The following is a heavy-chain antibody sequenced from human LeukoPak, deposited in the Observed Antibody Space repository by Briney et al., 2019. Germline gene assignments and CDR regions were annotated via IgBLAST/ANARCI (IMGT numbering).Heavy chain of an antibody. D-gene: IGHD3-22*01. CDR2: IFHSGSI. J-gene: IGHJ3*01. CDR1: GYSISSGYY. CDR3: ARMGVSYYYDSSTYYPLAFDV. V-gene: IGHV4-38-2*02. Sequence: PSETLSLTCTVSGYSISSGYYWGWIRQSPGKGLEWIATIFHSGSIYHSPSLKSRVTLSVDTSKNQFFLKLNSVNAADTAVYYCARMGVSYYYDSSTYYPLAFDVWGQGTVVTVSS.